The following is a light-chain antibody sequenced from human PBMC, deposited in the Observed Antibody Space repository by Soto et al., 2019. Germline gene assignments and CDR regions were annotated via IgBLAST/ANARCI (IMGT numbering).Light chain of an antibody. Sequence: QSVLTQPPSVSGAPGQRVTISCTGSSSNIGAGYDVHWYQRLPGRAPKLLIYGSSNRPSGVPDRISGSKSGTSASLAITGLQAEDEADYYCQSYDNNLSGGVFGGGTKLTFL. CDR1: SSNIGAGYD. V-gene: IGLV1-40*01. J-gene: IGLJ3*02. CDR2: GSS. CDR3: QSYDNNLSGGV.